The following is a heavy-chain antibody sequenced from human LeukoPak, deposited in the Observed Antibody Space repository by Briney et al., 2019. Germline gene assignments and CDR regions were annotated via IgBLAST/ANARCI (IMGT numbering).Heavy chain of an antibody. CDR2: ISGSGDST. J-gene: IGHJ4*02. V-gene: IGHV3-23*01. D-gene: IGHD3-3*01. CDR1: GFTFSNYV. CDR3: AKEWVDFWSGYYTMPDY. Sequence: GGSLRLSCAASGFTFSNYVMSWVRQAPGKGLEWFSLISGSGDSTYYADSVKGRFTISRENAKNSLYLQMNSLRAEDTAVYYCAKEWVDFWSGYYTMPDYWGQGTLVTVSS.